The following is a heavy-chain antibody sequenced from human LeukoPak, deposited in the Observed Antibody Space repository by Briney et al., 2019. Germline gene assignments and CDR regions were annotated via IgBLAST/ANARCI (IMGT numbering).Heavy chain of an antibody. Sequence: GGSLRLSCVVSGFTFSSYAMSWVRQAPGKGLEWVSAISGSGGSTYYADSVKGRFTISRDNSKNTLYLQMNSLRAEDTAVYYCAKDPGSSSWPNDAFDIWGQGTMVTVSS. CDR2: ISGSGGST. CDR3: AKDPGSSSWPNDAFDI. CDR1: GFTFSSYA. D-gene: IGHD6-13*01. J-gene: IGHJ3*02. V-gene: IGHV3-23*01.